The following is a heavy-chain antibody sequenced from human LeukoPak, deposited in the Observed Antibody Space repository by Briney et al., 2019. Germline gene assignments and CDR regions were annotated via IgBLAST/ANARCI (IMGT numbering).Heavy chain of an antibody. V-gene: IGHV4-39*07. Sequence: SSETLSLTCTVSGGSISSSSYYWGWIRQPPGKGLEWIGSIYHSGSTYYNPSLKSRVTISVDTSKNQFSLKLSSVTAADTAVYYCARGVLGVVFYWGQGTLVTVSS. CDR2: IYHSGST. CDR1: GGSISSSSYY. J-gene: IGHJ4*02. CDR3: ARGVLGVVFY. D-gene: IGHD3-3*01.